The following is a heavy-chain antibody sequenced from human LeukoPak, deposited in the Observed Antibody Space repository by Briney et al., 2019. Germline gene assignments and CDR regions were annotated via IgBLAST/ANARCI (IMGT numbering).Heavy chain of an antibody. CDR2: IYYSGST. CDR3: ASRSSIWSGYQDTLYYFDS. V-gene: IGHV4-59*07. Sequence: KPSDTLSLTCTVSGGSISSYYWSWIRQPPGKRLEWIRHIYYSGSTNYNPSLKSRVTISVDTSKNQFSLKLSSVTAADTAVYYCASRSSIWSGYQDTLYYFDSWGQGTLVTVSS. CDR1: GGSISSYY. D-gene: IGHD3-3*01. J-gene: IGHJ4*02.